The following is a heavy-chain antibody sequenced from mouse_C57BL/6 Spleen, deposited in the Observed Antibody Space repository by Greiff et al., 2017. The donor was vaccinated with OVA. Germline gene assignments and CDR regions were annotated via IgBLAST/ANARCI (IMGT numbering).Heavy chain of an antibody. D-gene: IGHD3-1*01. Sequence: DVHLVESGGGLVKPGGSLKLSCAASGFTFSSYAMSWARQTPEKRLEWVATISDGGSYTYYPDNVKGRFTISRDNAKNNLYLQMSHLKSEDTALYYCARDSGGYYFDYWGQGTTLTVSS. CDR2: ISDGGSYT. V-gene: IGHV5-4*01. CDR1: GFTFSSYA. J-gene: IGHJ2*01. CDR3: ARDSGGYYFDY.